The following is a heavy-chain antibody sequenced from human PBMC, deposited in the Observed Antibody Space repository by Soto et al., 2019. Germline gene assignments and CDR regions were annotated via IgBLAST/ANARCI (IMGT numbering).Heavy chain of an antibody. D-gene: IGHD5-12*01. Sequence: SXTLSLTCTVSGGSISSYYWSWIRQPPGKGLEWIGNIHYNGNTKYNPSLKSRVSMSVDTSKNQSSLRLISVTAADTAKYFCAREGNLGRWLQPLDFWGQGTLVTVSS. J-gene: IGHJ4*02. V-gene: IGHV4-59*01. CDR2: IHYNGNT. CDR3: AREGNLGRWLQPLDF. CDR1: GGSISSYY.